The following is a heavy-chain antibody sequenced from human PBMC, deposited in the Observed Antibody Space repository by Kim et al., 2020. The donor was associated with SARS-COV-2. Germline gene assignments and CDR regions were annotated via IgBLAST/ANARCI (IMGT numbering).Heavy chain of an antibody. CDR3: ARGGRGYSYGLRSLGWYFDL. CDR2: INHSGST. D-gene: IGHD5-18*01. Sequence: SETLSLTCAVYGGSFSGYYWSWIRQPPGKGLEWIGEINHSGSTNYNPSLKSRVTISVDTSKNQFSLKLSSVTAADTAVYYCARGGRGYSYGLRSLGWYFDLWGRGTLVTVSS. V-gene: IGHV4-34*01. CDR1: GGSFSGYY. J-gene: IGHJ2*01.